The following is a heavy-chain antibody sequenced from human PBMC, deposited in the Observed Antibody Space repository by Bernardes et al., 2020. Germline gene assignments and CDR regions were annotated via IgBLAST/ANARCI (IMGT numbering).Heavy chain of an antibody. CDR2: IRSKAYGGTT. J-gene: IGHJ6*02. Sequence: GSLRLSCTASGFTFGDYAMSWFRQAPGKGLEWVGFIRSKAYGGTTEYAASVKGRFTISRDDSKSIAYLQMNSLKTEDTAVYYCTRAGIAVAGPGGYYYYGMDVWGQGTTVTVSS. CDR1: GFTFGDYA. V-gene: IGHV3-49*03. CDR3: TRAGIAVAGPGGYYYYGMDV. D-gene: IGHD6-19*01.